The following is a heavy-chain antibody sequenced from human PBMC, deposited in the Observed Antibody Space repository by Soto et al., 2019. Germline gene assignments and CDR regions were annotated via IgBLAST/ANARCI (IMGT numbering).Heavy chain of an antibody. CDR1: GYSINSDFD. CDR2: FSHSGTT. Sequence: SEPLSLTCSLSGYSINSDFDCGWIRQPPGQRLEWVGRFSHSGTTYYNPSLKSRLALSVDTSNNHFSLKRSAVTAADTAVYYCARGCSSDVRYFTYWGQGTLDTVSS. J-gene: IGHJ4*02. D-gene: IGHD2-15*01. CDR3: ARGCSSDVRYFTY. V-gene: IGHV4-38-2*02.